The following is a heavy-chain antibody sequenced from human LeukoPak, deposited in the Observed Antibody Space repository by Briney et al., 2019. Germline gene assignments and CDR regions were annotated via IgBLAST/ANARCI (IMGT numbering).Heavy chain of an antibody. J-gene: IGHJ4*02. D-gene: IGHD2-21*02. Sequence: PGGSLRLSCAASGFTFDDYAMHWVRQAPGKGLEWVAVISYDGSNKYYADSVKGRFTISRDNSKNTLYLQMNSLRAEDTAVYYCAKDRNSAIWGQGTLVTVSS. CDR1: GFTFDDYA. V-gene: IGHV3-30*18. CDR2: ISYDGSNK. CDR3: AKDRNSAI.